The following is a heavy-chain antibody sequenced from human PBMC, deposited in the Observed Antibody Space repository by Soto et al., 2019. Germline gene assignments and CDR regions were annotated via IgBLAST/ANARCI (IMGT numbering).Heavy chain of an antibody. J-gene: IGHJ5*02. CDR2: IYYSGST. V-gene: IGHV4-39*01. CDR1: GGSISSSSYY. Sequence: SETLSLTCTVSGGSISSSSYYWGWIRQPPGKGLEWIGSIYYSGSTYYNPSLKSRVTISVDTSKNQFSLKLSSVTAADTAVYYCARHPPQYSRAVVWFDPWGQGTLVTVSS. D-gene: IGHD6-13*01. CDR3: ARHPPQYSRAVVWFDP.